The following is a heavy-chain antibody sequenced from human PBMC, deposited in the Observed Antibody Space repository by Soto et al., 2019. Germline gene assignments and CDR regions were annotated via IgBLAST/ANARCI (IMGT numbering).Heavy chain of an antibody. D-gene: IGHD2-15*01. CDR1: GGTFSSYA. V-gene: IGHV1-69*13. CDR3: FLLVDIVVDSRYYDY. Sequence: ASVKVSCKASGGTFSSYAISWVRQAPGQGLEWMGGIIPIFGTANYAQKFQGRVTITADESTSTAYMELSSLRSEDTAVYYCFLLVDIVVDSRYYDYCGQGTLVSVS. J-gene: IGHJ4*02. CDR2: IIPIFGTA.